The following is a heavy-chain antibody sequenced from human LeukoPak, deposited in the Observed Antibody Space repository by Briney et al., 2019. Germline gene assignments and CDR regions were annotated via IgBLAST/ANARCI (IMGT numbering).Heavy chain of an antibody. CDR2: ISDSGGST. J-gene: IGHJ4*02. V-gene: IGHV3-23*01. CDR1: GFTFSSNA. D-gene: IGHD2-2*01. Sequence: HSGGSLRLSCAASGFTFSSNAMSWVRQAPGKGPEWVSSISDSGGSTYYADSVKGRSTISRDNSKNTLYLQIDTLRAEDTAVYYCGQTGHTGGFCSSTSCYGVDYRGQGTLVTVSS. CDR3: GQTGHTGGFCSSTSCYGVDY.